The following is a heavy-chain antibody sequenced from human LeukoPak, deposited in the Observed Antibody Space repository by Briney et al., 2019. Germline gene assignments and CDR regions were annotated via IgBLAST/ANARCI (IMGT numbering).Heavy chain of an antibody. D-gene: IGHD3-10*01. J-gene: IGHJ4*02. Sequence: PGGSLRLSCAASGFTVSSNYMSWVRQAPGKGLEWVSVIYSGGSTYYADSVKGRFTISRDNSKNTLYLQMNSLRAEDTAVYYCAKDSSVRGVASDYWGQGTLVTVSS. CDR1: GFTVSSNY. CDR3: AKDSSVRGVASDY. CDR2: IYSGGST. V-gene: IGHV3-53*01.